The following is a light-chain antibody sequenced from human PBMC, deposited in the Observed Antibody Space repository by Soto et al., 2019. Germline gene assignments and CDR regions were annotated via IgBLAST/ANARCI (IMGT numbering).Light chain of an antibody. J-gene: IGKJ1*01. V-gene: IGKV1-5*03. CDR1: QSISDW. CDR2: KAS. Sequence: DIQMTQSHSTLSASVGDRVTIACRASQSISDWLAWYQQKPGQAPKFLIYKASNLESGVPSRFSGSGSGTEFTLTISSLQPDDFATYYCQQYDTYPTTFGQGTKVEIK. CDR3: QQYDTYPTT.